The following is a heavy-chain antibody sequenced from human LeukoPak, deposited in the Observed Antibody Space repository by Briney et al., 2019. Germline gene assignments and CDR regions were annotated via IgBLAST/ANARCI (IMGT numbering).Heavy chain of an antibody. CDR3: ARDLLGDPRAGYYYGMDV. V-gene: IGHV3-21*01. Sequence: GGSLRLSCAASGFTFSSYSMNWVRQAPGKGLEWVSSISSSSSYIYYADSVKGRFTISRDNAKNSLYLQMNSLRAEDTAVYYCARDLLGDPRAGYYYGMDVWGQGTTVTVSS. D-gene: IGHD2-21*01. CDR1: GFTFSSYS. CDR2: ISSSSSYI. J-gene: IGHJ6*02.